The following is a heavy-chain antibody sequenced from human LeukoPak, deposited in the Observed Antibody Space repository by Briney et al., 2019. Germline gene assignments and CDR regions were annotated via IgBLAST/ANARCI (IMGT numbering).Heavy chain of an antibody. CDR1: GFSFSTKW. J-gene: IGHJ4*02. CDR2: IQQEGSEK. V-gene: IGHV3-7*01. Sequence: PGGSLRLSCAASGFSFSTKWMSWVRQAPGKGLEWVANIQQEGSEKFYVDSVKGRFTISRDNAKNSLYLQMNSLRAEDTAVYYCASLSTAWLLDYWGQGTLVTVSS. D-gene: IGHD5-18*01. CDR3: ASLSTAWLLDY.